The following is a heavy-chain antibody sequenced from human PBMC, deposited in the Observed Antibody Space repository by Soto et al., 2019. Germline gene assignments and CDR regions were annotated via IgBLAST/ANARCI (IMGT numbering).Heavy chain of an antibody. CDR3: ARVGERGYSYGYFDY. CDR1: GGSFSGYY. V-gene: IGHV4-34*01. CDR2: INHSGST. J-gene: IGHJ4*02. D-gene: IGHD5-18*01. Sequence: SGTLSLTCAVYGGSFSGYYWSWIRQPPGKGLEWIGEINHSGSTNYNPSLKSRVTISVDTSKNQFSLKLSSVTAADTAVYYCARVGERGYSYGYFDYWGQGTLVTVSS.